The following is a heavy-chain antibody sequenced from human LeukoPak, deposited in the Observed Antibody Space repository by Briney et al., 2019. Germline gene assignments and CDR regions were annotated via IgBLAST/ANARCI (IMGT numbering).Heavy chain of an antibody. Sequence: ASVKVSCKVSGCRLTELYIYWVRQAPGEGPEWMGGFDPEDDRGIYAQKFQGRVTMTEDTSTNTAYMELSSLRSEDSAMYYCAAPSARSTVTTWSAFDLWGQGTMVTVSS. V-gene: IGHV1-24*01. CDR3: AAPSARSTVTTWSAFDL. J-gene: IGHJ3*01. CDR2: FDPEDDRG. D-gene: IGHD4-17*01. CDR1: GCRLTELY.